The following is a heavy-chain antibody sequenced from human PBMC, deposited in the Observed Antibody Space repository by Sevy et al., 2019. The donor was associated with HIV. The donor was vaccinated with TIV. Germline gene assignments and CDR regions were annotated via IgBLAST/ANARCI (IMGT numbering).Heavy chain of an antibody. J-gene: IGHJ3*02. CDR2: IYYSGST. CDR3: ARQPFIVVVTAITDAFDI. V-gene: IGHV4-39*01. D-gene: IGHD2-21*02. CDR1: GGSISSSSYY. Sequence: SETLSLTCTVSGGSISSSSYYWGWIHQPSGKGLEWIGSIYYSGSTYYNPSLKSRVTISVDTSKNQFSLKLSSVTAADTAVYYCARQPFIVVVTAITDAFDIWGQGTMVTVSS.